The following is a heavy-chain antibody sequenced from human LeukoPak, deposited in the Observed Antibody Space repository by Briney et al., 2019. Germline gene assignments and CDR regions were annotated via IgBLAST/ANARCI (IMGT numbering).Heavy chain of an antibody. D-gene: IGHD4-23*01. CDR1: GFTFSSDA. Sequence: GGSLRLSCAASGFTFSSDAMSWVRQAPGKGLEWVSSISSSSSYIYYADLVKGRFTISRDNAKNSLYLQMNSLRAEDTAVYYCARDSGTMTTVVTSFDYWGQGTLVTVSS. J-gene: IGHJ4*02. CDR3: ARDSGTMTTVVTSFDY. V-gene: IGHV3-21*01. CDR2: ISSSSSYI.